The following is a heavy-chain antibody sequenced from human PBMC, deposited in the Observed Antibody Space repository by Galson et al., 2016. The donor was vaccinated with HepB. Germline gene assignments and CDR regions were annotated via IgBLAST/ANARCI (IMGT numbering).Heavy chain of an antibody. CDR1: GFMFSSYG. D-gene: IGHD3-22*01. Sequence: SLRLSCATSGFMFSSYGMLWVRQAPGRGLEWVAIIWYDGSNKHYADSVKGRFTISRDNSKNTLYLQMNSLRAEDTAMYYCARGGTYDTTDALDLWGQGTMVTVSS. J-gene: IGHJ3*01. CDR3: ARGGTYDTTDALDL. CDR2: IWYDGSNK. V-gene: IGHV3-33*01.